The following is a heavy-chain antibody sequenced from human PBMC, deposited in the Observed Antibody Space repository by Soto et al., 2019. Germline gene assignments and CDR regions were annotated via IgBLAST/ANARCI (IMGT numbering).Heavy chain of an antibody. V-gene: IGHV4-31*03. J-gene: IGHJ4*02. CDR1: GGSISSGGTGSY. D-gene: IGHD1-1*01. Sequence: QVQLQESGPGLVKPSRTLSLTCTVSGGSISSGGTGSYWTWIRQLPGKGLEWIGYIYYTGNTYYNPSLKSRPTISIDTSENQFSLKLTSVTAADTAVYFCASGHDAYKVRYWVQGTLVTVSS. CDR3: ASGHDAYKVRY. CDR2: IYYTGNT.